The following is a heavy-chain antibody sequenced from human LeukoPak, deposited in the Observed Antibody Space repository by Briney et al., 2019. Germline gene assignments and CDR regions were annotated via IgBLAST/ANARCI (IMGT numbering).Heavy chain of an antibody. CDR3: ASFGYSGGY. V-gene: IGHV4-34*01. J-gene: IGHJ4*02. D-gene: IGHD5-12*01. CDR1: GGSFSGYY. CDR2: INHSGST. Sequence: PSETLSLTCAVYGGSFSGYYWSWVRQPPGKGLEWIGEINHSGSTNYNPSLKSRVTISVDTSKNQFSLKLSSVTAADTAVYYCASFGYSGGYWGQGTLVTVSS.